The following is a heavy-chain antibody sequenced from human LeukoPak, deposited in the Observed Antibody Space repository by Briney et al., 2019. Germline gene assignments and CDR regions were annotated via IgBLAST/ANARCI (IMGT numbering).Heavy chain of an antibody. D-gene: IGHD4-23*01. CDR2: ISSSGSTI. Sequence: PGGSLRLSCAASGFTFRGYEMNWVRQAPGKGLEWVSYISSSGSTIHYADSVKGRFTISRDNAKSSLCLQMNSLRAEDTAVYYCARYSREVTLDYWGQGTLVTVSS. CDR1: GFTFRGYE. V-gene: IGHV3-48*03. J-gene: IGHJ4*02. CDR3: ARYSREVTLDY.